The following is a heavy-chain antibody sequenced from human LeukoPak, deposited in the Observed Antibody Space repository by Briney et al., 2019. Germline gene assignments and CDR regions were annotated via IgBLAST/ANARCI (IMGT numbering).Heavy chain of an antibody. D-gene: IGHD3-22*01. CDR2: ISGSGGYT. J-gene: IGHJ4*02. Sequence: PGGSLRRSCSASGFTFSNYAMTWVRQAPGKGLDWVSGISGSGGYTYYADSVKGRFTISRDNSKNTLYLQMNSLRAEDTAVYYCAKSPSYYYDTSDYRYFDYWGQGTLVTVSS. V-gene: IGHV3-23*01. CDR1: GFTFSNYA. CDR3: AKSPSYYYDTSDYRYFDY.